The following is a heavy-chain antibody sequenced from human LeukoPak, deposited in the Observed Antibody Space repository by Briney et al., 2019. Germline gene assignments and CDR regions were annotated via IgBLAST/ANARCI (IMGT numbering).Heavy chain of an antibody. CDR3: ARSQTTGPPYYYYYYGMDV. CDR1: GYTFTSYV. CDR2: ISAYNGNT. Sequence: ASVKVSCKASGYTFTSYVISWVRQAPGQGLEWMGWISAYNGNTNYAQKLQGRVTMTTDTSTSTAYMELRSLRSDDTAVYYCARSQTTGPPYYYYYYGMDVWGQGTTVTVSS. D-gene: IGHD1-14*01. J-gene: IGHJ6*02. V-gene: IGHV1-18*01.